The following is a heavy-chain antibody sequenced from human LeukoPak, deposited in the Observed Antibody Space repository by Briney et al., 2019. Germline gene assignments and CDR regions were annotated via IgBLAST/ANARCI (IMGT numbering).Heavy chain of an antibody. D-gene: IGHD3-22*01. V-gene: IGHV3-21*04. CDR1: GFTFSSYS. CDR3: ARDDSYYYDSSGYPGY. CDR2: ISSSSSYI. J-gene: IGHJ4*02. Sequence: GGSLRLSCAASGFTFSSYSMNWVRQAPGKGLEWVSSISSSSSYIYYADSVKGRFTISRDNAKNSLYLQMNSLRAEDTAVYYCARDDSYYYDSSGYPGYWGQGTLVTVSS.